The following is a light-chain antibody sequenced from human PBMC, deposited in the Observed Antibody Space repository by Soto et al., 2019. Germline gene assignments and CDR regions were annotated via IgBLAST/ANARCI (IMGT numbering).Light chain of an antibody. Sequence: DIQLTHSQSFLSPSVGERVTMSYRASQDMNTYVAWYQQKPGKAPKLLIYGASTLQSGVPSRFSGSESGAEFTLTISSLQPEDFATYYCQKLHSYPITFGKGKQRAIK. V-gene: IGKV1-9*01. CDR2: GAS. CDR1: QDMNTY. CDR3: QKLHSYPIT. J-gene: IGKJ5*01.